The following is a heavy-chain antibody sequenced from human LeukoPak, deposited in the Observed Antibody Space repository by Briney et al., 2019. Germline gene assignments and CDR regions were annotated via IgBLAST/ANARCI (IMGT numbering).Heavy chain of an antibody. D-gene: IGHD5-18*01. CDR3: ARVSDTAMVTGDAFDI. J-gene: IGHJ3*02. CDR2: ISSSSSYI. V-gene: IGHV3-21*01. CDR1: GFTFISYS. Sequence: GSLRLSCAASGFTFISYSMNWVRQAPGKGLEWVSSISSSSSYIYYADSVKGRFTISRDNAKNSLYLQMNSLRAEGTAVYYCARVSDTAMVTGDAFDIWGQGTMVTVSS.